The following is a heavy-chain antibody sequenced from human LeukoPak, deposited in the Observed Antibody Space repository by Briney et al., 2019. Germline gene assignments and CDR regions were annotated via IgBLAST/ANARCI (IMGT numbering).Heavy chain of an antibody. CDR1: GGSISSGDYY. J-gene: IGHJ5*02. D-gene: IGHD1-26*01. Sequence: SETLSLTCTVSGGSISSGDYYWSWIRQPPGKGLEWIGYIYYSGSTYYNPSLKSRVTISVDTSKNQFSLKLSSVTAADTAVYYCARGPMVGATQGWFDPWGQGTLVTVSS. CDR2: IYYSGST. V-gene: IGHV4-30-4*01. CDR3: ARGPMVGATQGWFDP.